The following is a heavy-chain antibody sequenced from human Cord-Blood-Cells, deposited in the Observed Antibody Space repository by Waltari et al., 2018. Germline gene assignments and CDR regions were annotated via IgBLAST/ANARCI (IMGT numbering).Heavy chain of an antibody. D-gene: IGHD7-27*01. Sequence: QLQLQESGPGLVKPSETLSLTCTVSGGSISSSSYYWGWIRQPPGKGLEWIGSIYYSGSTCSNPSLRSRVTIAVATAKNQFSLKLSSVTAADTAVYYCARQTGNWFDPWGQGTLVTVAS. CDR1: GGSISSSSYY. CDR3: ARQTGNWFDP. V-gene: IGHV4-39*01. J-gene: IGHJ5*02. CDR2: IYYSGST.